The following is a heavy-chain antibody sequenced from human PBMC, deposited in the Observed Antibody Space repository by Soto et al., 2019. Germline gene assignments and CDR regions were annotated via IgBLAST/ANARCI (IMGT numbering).Heavy chain of an antibody. CDR3: ARGPNYYDSSGYLF. CDR1: GGSISSYY. V-gene: IGHV4-59*01. D-gene: IGHD3-22*01. CDR2: IYYSGST. J-gene: IGHJ4*02. Sequence: QVQLQESSPGLVKPSETLSLTCTVSGGSISSYYWSWIRQPPGKGLEWIGCIYYSGSTNYNPSLKSRVTILVDTSKNQFSLKLSSVTAADTAVYYCARGPNYYDSSGYLFWGQGTLVTVSS.